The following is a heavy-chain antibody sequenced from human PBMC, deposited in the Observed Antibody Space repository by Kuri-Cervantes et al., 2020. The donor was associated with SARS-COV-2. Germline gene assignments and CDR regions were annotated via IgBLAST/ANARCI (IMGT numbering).Heavy chain of an antibody. V-gene: IGHV3-74*01. CDR2: INSVVSST. Sequence: GGSLRLSCAASGFTFSSYWMHWVRQAPGKGLVWVSRINSVVSSTSYTDSVKGGITISSNNGNNTLYLLINSLNGEGTAVYYFARYYQYYYGSGGYYFGYYYYGFDVWGQGTTVTVSS. CDR1: GFTFSSYW. J-gene: IGHJ6*02. CDR3: ARYYQYYYGSGGYYFGYYYYGFDV. D-gene: IGHD3-10*01.